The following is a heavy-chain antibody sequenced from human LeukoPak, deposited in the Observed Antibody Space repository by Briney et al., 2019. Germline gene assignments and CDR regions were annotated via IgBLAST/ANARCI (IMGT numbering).Heavy chain of an antibody. V-gene: IGHV3-7*03. CDR2: INHNGNVN. D-gene: IGHD3-16*01. J-gene: IGHJ6*02. CDR3: ARGGGLDV. CDR1: GFTFSSYA. Sequence: GGSLRLSYAASGFTFSSYAMSWVRQAPGKGLEWVASINHNGNVNYYVDSVKGRFTISRDNAKNSLYLQMSNLRAEDTAVYFCARGGGLDVWGQGATVTVSS.